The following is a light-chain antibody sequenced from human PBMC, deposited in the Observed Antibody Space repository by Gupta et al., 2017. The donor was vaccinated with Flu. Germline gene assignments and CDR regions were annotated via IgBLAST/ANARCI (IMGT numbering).Light chain of an antibody. J-gene: IGLJ3*02. CDR2: DVS. CDR3: CSYAGSPWV. Sequence: QSALTQPRSVSGSPGQSVTISCTGTSSDVGGYNYVSWYQQHPGKAPTLMIYDVSKRPSGVPDRFSGSKSGNTASLTISGLQAEDEADYYCCSYAGSPWVFGGGTKLTVL. V-gene: IGLV2-11*01. CDR1: SSDVGGYNY.